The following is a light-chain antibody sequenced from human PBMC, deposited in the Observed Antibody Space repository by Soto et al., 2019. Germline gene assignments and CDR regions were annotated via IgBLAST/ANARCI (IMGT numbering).Light chain of an antibody. Sequence: EIVFTQSPATLSLSPGERATLSCRASQSVRSYLAWYQQKPGQAPRLLIYGASSRATGFPDRFSGSGSGTDFTLTISRLEPEDFAVYYCQQYGSSPETFGQGTKVDIK. CDR3: QQYGSSPET. J-gene: IGKJ1*01. CDR2: GAS. CDR1: QSVRSY. V-gene: IGKV3-20*01.